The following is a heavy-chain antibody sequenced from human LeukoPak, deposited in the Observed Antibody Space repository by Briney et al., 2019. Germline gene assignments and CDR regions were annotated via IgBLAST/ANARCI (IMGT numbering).Heavy chain of an antibody. D-gene: IGHD3-22*01. V-gene: IGHV3-53*01. Sequence: GGSLRLSCAASGFTVSSNYMSWVRQAPGKGLEWVSVIYSGGSTYYADSVKGRFTISRDNSKNTLYLQMNSLRAEDTAVYYCARDAMSPYDYDSSGSFRLYYYYYGMDVWGQGTTVTVSS. CDR2: IYSGGST. CDR1: GFTVSSNY. CDR3: ARDAMSPYDYDSSGSFRLYYYYYGMDV. J-gene: IGHJ6*02.